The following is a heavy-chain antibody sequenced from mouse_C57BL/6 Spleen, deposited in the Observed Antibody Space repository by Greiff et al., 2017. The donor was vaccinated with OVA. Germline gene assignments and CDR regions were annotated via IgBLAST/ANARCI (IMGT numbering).Heavy chain of an antibody. J-gene: IGHJ2*01. V-gene: IGHV5-4*01. CDR2: ISDGGSYT. CDR1: GFTFSSYA. Sequence: EVQVVESGGGLVKPGGSLKLSCAASGFTFSSYAMSWVRQTPEKRLEWVATISDGGSYTYYPDNVKGRFTISRDNAKNNLYLQMSHLKSEDTAMYYCARSPYYYGSSYIFDYWGQGTTLTVSS. CDR3: ARSPYYYGSSYIFDY. D-gene: IGHD1-1*01.